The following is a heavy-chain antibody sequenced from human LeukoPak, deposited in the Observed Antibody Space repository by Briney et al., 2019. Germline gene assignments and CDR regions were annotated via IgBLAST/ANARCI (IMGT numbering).Heavy chain of an antibody. V-gene: IGHV3-21*04. CDR2: ISSSSSYI. J-gene: IGHJ6*02. CDR3: AKVDDSRATYYYGMDV. Sequence: GGSLRLSCAASGFTFSSYSMNWVRQAPGKGLEWVSSISSSSSYIYYADSVKGRFTISRDNSKNTLYLQMNSLRAEDTAVYYCAKVDDSRATYYYGMDVWGQGTTVTVSS. CDR1: GFTFSSYS. D-gene: IGHD3-22*01.